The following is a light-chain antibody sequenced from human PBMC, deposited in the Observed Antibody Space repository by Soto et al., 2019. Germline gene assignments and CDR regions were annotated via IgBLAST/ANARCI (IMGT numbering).Light chain of an antibody. CDR1: NSNIGNNA. Sequence: QSVLTQPPSVSAAPRQRVTISCSGSNSNIGNNAVNWYQQIPGKAPKVLIYRNDVVLSGVSDRFSGSKSGTSASLAISGLQSEDEAHYYCAAWDDTLNGQVFGGWTKVTVL. J-gene: IGLJ3*02. V-gene: IGLV1-36*01. CDR2: RND. CDR3: AAWDDTLNGQV.